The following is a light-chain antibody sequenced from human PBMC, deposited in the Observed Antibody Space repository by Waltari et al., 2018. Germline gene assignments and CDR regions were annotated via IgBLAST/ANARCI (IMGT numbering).Light chain of an antibody. CDR1: QSISSG. Sequence: DIQMTQSPSTLSASVGDRVTIPCRASQSISSGLAWYQQKPGKAPKLLIYDASSLESGVPSRFSGSGSGTEFTLTISSLQPDDFATYYCQQYNSYSYTFGQGTKLEIK. CDR3: QQYNSYSYT. V-gene: IGKV1-5*01. J-gene: IGKJ2*01. CDR2: DAS.